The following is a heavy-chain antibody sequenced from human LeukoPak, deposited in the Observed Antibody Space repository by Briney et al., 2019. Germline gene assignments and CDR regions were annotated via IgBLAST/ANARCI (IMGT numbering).Heavy chain of an antibody. J-gene: IGHJ4*02. CDR3: ARHKAKHFWSGYYTGTHFDY. V-gene: IGHV4-39*01. CDR1: GGSISSSNYS. D-gene: IGHD3-3*02. CDR2: IYYSGST. Sequence: SETLSLTCTVSGGSISSSNYSWGWIRQPPGKELEWIGSIYYSGSTFYNPSLKSRVTISVDTSKNQLSLKLSSVTAADTAVYYCARHKAKHFWSGYYTGTHFDYWGQGTLVTVSS.